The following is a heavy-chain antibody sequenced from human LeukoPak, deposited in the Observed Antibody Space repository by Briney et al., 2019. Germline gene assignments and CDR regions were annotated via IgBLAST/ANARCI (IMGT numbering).Heavy chain of an antibody. D-gene: IGHD3-22*01. CDR2: INHSGST. V-gene: IGHV4-34*01. CDR3: ARHRKYYYDSSGYYYVWSPRRIDAFDI. J-gene: IGHJ3*02. Sequence: SETLSLTCAVYGGSFSGYYWSWIRQPPGKGLEWIGEINHSGSTNYNPSLKSRVTISVDTSKNQFSLKLSSVTAADTAVYYCARHRKYYYDSSGYYYVWSPRRIDAFDIWGQGTMVTVSS. CDR1: GGSFSGYY.